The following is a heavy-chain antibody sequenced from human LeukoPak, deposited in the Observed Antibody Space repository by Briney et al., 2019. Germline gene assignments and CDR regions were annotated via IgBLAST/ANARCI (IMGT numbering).Heavy chain of an antibody. V-gene: IGHV4-34*01. CDR3: ARRPRGGYSYGYGPSSSWSFDY. CDR1: GGSFSGYY. Sequence: PSETLSLTCAVYGGSFSGYYWSWIRQPPGKGLEWIGEINHSGSTNYNPSLKSRVTISVDTSKNQFSLKLSSVTAADTAVYYCARRPRGGYSYGYGPSSSWSFDYWGQGTLVTVSS. D-gene: IGHD5-18*01. J-gene: IGHJ4*02. CDR2: INHSGST.